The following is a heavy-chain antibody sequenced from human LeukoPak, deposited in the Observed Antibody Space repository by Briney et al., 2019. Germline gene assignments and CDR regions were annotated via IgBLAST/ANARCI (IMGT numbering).Heavy chain of an antibody. CDR2: ISAYNGNT. CDR1: GYTFTSYG. J-gene: IGHJ6*03. CDR3: ARATDSSSWSYYYYYYMDV. Sequence: ASVKVSCKASGYTFTSYGISWVRQAPGQGLEWMGWISAYNGNTNYAQKLQGRVTLTTDTSTTTAYMELRSLRSDDTAVSYCARATDSSSWSYYYYYYMDVWGKGTTVTVSS. D-gene: IGHD6-13*01. V-gene: IGHV1-18*01.